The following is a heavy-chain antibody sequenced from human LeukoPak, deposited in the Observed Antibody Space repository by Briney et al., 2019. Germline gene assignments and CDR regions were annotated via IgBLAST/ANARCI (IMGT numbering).Heavy chain of an antibody. Sequence: SETLSLTCTVSGGSISSSSYYWGWIRQPPGKGLEWIGSIYYSGSTYYNPSLKSRVTISVDTSMKHFSLKLRSVTAADTAVYYCARHFNGVAAPLPFDYWGQGTLVTVSS. CDR1: GGSISSSSYY. CDR3: ARHFNGVAAPLPFDY. CDR2: IYYSGST. D-gene: IGHD6-13*01. J-gene: IGHJ4*02. V-gene: IGHV4-39*01.